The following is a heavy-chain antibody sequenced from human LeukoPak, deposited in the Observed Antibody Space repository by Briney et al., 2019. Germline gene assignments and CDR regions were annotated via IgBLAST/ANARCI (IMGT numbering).Heavy chain of an antibody. V-gene: IGHV4-59*08. CDR3: AGRYGDYVGSPFDY. CDR1: GASISNYY. Sequence: SETLSLTCTVSGASISNYYWSWIRQPAGKGLEWVGYIYNSGSTNYNPSLKSRVTISADTSKNQVSLKLTSVTAADTAVYYCAGRYGDYVGSPFDYWGQGTLVTVSS. CDR2: IYNSGST. J-gene: IGHJ4*02. D-gene: IGHD4-17*01.